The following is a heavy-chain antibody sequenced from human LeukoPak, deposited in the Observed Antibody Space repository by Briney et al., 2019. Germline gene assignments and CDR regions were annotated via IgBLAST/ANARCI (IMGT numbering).Heavy chain of an antibody. Sequence: PGGTLRLSCSASGFTFSDYSMNWVRQAPGKGLEWVSYISSTSATMYHADSVKGRFTISRDNAKNSLYLQMNSLRAEDTAVYYCAKTSSLSYHYGSGSYYNLDYWGQGTLVTVSS. CDR1: GFTFSDYS. CDR3: AKTSSLSYHYGSGSYYNLDY. D-gene: IGHD3-10*01. V-gene: IGHV3-48*01. CDR2: ISSTSATM. J-gene: IGHJ4*02.